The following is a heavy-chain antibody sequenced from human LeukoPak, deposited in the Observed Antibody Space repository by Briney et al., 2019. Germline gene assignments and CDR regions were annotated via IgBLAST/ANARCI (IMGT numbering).Heavy chain of an antibody. CDR3: VKSGIIQGYYFYYMDV. D-gene: IGHD5-18*01. CDR2: ISWKSDRI. J-gene: IGHJ6*03. V-gene: IGHV3-9*01. Sequence: GGSLRLSCAASGFTFDDYAMHWVRQAPGKGLEWVSGISWKSDRIGYADSVKGRFTIFRDDAKNSLYLQMNSLRAEDTALYYCVKSGIIQGYYFYYMDVWGKGTTVTISS. CDR1: GFTFDDYA.